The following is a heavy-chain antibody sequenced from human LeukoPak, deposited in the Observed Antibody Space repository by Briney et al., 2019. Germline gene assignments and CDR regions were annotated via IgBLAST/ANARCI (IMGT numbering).Heavy chain of an antibody. CDR2: IYTSGST. CDR3: ARVLDDSSGYYLDY. D-gene: IGHD3-22*01. Sequence: SETLSLTCTVSGGSISSYYWSWIRQPAGKGLEWIGRIYTSGSTNYNPSLKSRVTMSVNTSKNQFSLKLSSVTAADTAVYYCARVLDDSSGYYLDYWGQGTLVTVSS. CDR1: GGSISSYY. V-gene: IGHV4-4*07. J-gene: IGHJ4*02.